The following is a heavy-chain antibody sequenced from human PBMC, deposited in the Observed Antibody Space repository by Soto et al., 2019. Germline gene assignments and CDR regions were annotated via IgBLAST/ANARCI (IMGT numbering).Heavy chain of an antibody. J-gene: IGHJ4*02. V-gene: IGHV3-23*01. CDR2: ISAGGDNT. CDR1: GFIFSNYA. CDR3: AKNRHARGVDY. D-gene: IGHD3-10*01. Sequence: EVQLLQSGGGLVQPGGSLRLSCEASGFIFSNYAMRWVRQVPGKGLEWVSDISAGGDNTYYKDSVGGNFNISRDNPKNTVYQQMDRLGAQDTAVYYCAKNRHARGVDYWGQGTLVTVSS.